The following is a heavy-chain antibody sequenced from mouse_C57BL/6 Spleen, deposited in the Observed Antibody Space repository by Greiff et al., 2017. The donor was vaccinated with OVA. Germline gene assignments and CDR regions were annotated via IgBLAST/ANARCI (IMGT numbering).Heavy chain of an antibody. D-gene: IGHD2-3*01. J-gene: IGHJ2*01. CDR3: ARRNDGYYVGYYFDY. CDR2: IYPRDGST. CDR1: GYTFTDHT. V-gene: IGHV1-78*01. Sequence: VQLQQSDAELVKPGASVKISCKVSGYTFTDHTIHWMKQRPEQGLEWIGYIYPRDGSTKYNEKFKGKATLTADKSSSTAYMQLNSLTSEDSAVYFCARRNDGYYVGYYFDYWGQGTTLTVSS.